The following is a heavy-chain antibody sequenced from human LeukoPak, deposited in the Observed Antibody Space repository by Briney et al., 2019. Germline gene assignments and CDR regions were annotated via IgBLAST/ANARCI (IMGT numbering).Heavy chain of an antibody. Sequence: GGSLRLSCAASGFTFSPYGMPWVRQAPGEGLEWVAVISYDGSNKYYADSVKGRFTISRDNSRNTLYLQMNSLRAEDTAVYYCAKTFSEYSYGLIDCWGQGSLVTVSS. J-gene: IGHJ4*02. V-gene: IGHV3-30*18. CDR2: ISYDGSNK. D-gene: IGHD5-18*01. CDR1: GFTFSPYG. CDR3: AKTFSEYSYGLIDC.